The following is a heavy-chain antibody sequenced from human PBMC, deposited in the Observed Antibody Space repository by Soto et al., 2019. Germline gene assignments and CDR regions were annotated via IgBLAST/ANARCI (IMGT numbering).Heavy chain of an antibody. V-gene: IGHV4-39*01. CDR1: CGSISSSSYY. CDR2: IYYSGST. D-gene: IGHD1-7*01. Sequence: SETLSLTCTVSCGSISSSSYYWGWIRQPPGKGLEWIGSIYYSGSTYYNPSLKSRVTISVDTSKNQFSLKLSSVTAADTAVYYCARRVDNWNYWYFDYWGQGTLVTVSS. J-gene: IGHJ4*02. CDR3: ARRVDNWNYWYFDY.